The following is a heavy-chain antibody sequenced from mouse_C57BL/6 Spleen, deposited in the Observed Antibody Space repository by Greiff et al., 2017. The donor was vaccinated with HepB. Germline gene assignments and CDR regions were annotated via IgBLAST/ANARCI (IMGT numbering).Heavy chain of an antibody. D-gene: IGHD3-3*01. CDR2: ISNLAYSI. CDR3: ARNRAYAMDY. V-gene: IGHV5-15*01. J-gene: IGHJ4*01. Sequence: EVKLVESGGGLVQPGGSLKLSCAASGFTFSDYGMAWVRQAPRKGPEWVAFISNLAYSIYYADTVTGRFTISRENAKNTLYLEMSSLRSEDTAMYYCARNRAYAMDYWGQGTSVTVSS. CDR1: GFTFSDYG.